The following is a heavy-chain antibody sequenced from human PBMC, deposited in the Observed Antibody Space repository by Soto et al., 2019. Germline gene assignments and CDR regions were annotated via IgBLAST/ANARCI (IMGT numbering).Heavy chain of an antibody. J-gene: IGHJ6*02. Sequence: EVQLLESGGGLVKPGGSLRLSCVASGFTFSTYAMSWVRQAPGKGLEWVARFSGSGDSTYYRDSVKGRFTISRDNSRNTVWLQMNSLTVDDTALYYCARVPAADEFHAMDVWGQGTTVTVSS. CDR1: GFTFSTYA. CDR2: FSGSGDST. V-gene: IGHV3-23*01. D-gene: IGHD6-25*01. CDR3: ARVPAADEFHAMDV.